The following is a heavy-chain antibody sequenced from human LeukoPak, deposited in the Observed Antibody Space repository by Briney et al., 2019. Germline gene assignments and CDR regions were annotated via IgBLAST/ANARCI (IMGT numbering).Heavy chain of an antibody. Sequence: ASVKVSCKASGGTFTTYAISWVRQAPGQGLEWMGGIVPTFRSANYAQTFQGRVTITEDESTSTAYVEVSSLRSEDTAVYYCARARLGELSPWHNWGQGTLVTVSS. CDR2: IVPTFRSA. D-gene: IGHD3-16*02. J-gene: IGHJ4*02. V-gene: IGHV1-69*01. CDR1: GGTFTTYA. CDR3: ARARLGELSPWHN.